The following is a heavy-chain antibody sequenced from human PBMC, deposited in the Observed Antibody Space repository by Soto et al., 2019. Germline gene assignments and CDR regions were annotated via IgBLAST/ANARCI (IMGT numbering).Heavy chain of an antibody. CDR2: IIPIFGTA. Sequence: SVKVSCKASGGTFSSYAISGVRQAPGQGLEWMGGIIPIFGTANYAQKFQGRVTITADESTSTAYMELSSLRSEDTAVYYCARVYCSSTSCLPHYYYYGMDVWGQGTTVTVSS. V-gene: IGHV1-69*13. CDR3: ARVYCSSTSCLPHYYYYGMDV. J-gene: IGHJ6*02. D-gene: IGHD2-2*01. CDR1: GGTFSSYA.